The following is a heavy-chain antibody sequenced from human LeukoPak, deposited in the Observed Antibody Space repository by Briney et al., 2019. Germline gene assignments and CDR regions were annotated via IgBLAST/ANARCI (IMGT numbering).Heavy chain of an antibody. D-gene: IGHD3-16*01. Sequence: SETLSLTCTVSGGSISSYSWSWIRQPAGKGLEWIGRVYSSGSTNYNPSLKSRVTMSVGTSKNQLSLKLNSVTAADTAVYYCEREIYHQLGLYYYYYMDVRGKGTTVTVSS. J-gene: IGHJ6*03. CDR1: GGSISSYS. CDR2: VYSSGST. CDR3: EREIYHQLGLYYYYYMDV. V-gene: IGHV4-4*07.